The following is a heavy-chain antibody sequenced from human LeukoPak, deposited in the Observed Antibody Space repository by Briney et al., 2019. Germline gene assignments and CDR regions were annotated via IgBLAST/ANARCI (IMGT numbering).Heavy chain of an antibody. CDR2: ISAYNGNT. CDR1: GYTFTSYG. V-gene: IGHV1-18*01. J-gene: IGHJ5*02. Sequence: ASVKVSCKASGYTFTSYGISWVRQAPGQGLEWMGWISAYNGNTNYAQKLQGRVTMTTDTSTSTAYMELSRLRSDDTAVYYCARDATVNWFDPWGQGTLVTVSS. CDR3: ARDATVNWFDP. D-gene: IGHD4-17*01.